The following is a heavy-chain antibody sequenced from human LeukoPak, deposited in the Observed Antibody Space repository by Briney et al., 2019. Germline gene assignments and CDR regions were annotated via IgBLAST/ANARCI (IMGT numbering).Heavy chain of an antibody. D-gene: IGHD6-13*01. J-gene: IGHJ4*02. CDR2: INPNSGGT. CDR1: GYTFTGHY. CDR3: ATAAGSWDFDY. Sequence: ASVKVSCKASGYTFTGHYMHWVRQAPGQGLEWMGWINPNSGGTNYAQKFQGRVTMTRDTSISIAYMELSGLRSDDTAVFFCATAAGSWDFDYWGQGTLVTVSS. V-gene: IGHV1-2*02.